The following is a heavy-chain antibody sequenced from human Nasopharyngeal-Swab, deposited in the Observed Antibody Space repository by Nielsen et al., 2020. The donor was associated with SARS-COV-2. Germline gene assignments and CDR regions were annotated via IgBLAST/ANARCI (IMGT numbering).Heavy chain of an antibody. J-gene: IGHJ6*02. Sequence: SVKVSCKASGGTFSSYAISWVRQAPGQGLEWMGRIIPILGIADYAQKFQGRVTITADKSTSTAYMELSSLRSEDTAVYYCAHDGYNYYYYGMDVWGQGTTVTVSS. V-gene: IGHV1-69*04. CDR3: AHDGYNYYYYGMDV. CDR1: GGTFSSYA. D-gene: IGHD5-24*01. CDR2: IIPILGIA.